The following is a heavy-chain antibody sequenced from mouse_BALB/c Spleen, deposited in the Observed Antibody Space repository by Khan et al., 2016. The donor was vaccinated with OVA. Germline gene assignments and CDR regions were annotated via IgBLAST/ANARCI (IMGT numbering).Heavy chain of an antibody. V-gene: IGHV14-3*02. CDR1: GFNIKDTY. Sequence: VQLKESGAELVKPGATVKLSCSASGFNIKDTYIHWVKQWPEQGLEWIGRIDPPNGDSKYDPKFQDKATLTADTSSNTAYLQLSSLTSEDTAAYSCATHCGNTFAYWGQGTLVSVSA. D-gene: IGHD2-1*01. CDR2: IDPPNGDS. J-gene: IGHJ3*01. CDR3: ATHCGNTFAY.